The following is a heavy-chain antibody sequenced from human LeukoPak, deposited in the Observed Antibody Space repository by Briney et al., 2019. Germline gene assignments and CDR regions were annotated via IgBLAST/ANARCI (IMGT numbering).Heavy chain of an antibody. V-gene: IGHV3-21*01. CDR3: ASHPPYCSGGSCYSGKDV. J-gene: IGHJ6*04. CDR2: ISSSSSYI. Sequence: NAGGSLRLSCAASGFTFSSYSMNWVRQAPGKGLEWVSSISSSSSYIYYADSVKGRFTISRDNAENSLYLQMNSLRAEDTAVYYCASHPPYCSGGSCYSGKDVWGKGTTVNVSS. D-gene: IGHD2-15*01. CDR1: GFTFSSYS.